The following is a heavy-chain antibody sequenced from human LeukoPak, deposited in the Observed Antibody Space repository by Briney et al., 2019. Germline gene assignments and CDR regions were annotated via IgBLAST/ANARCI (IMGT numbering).Heavy chain of an antibody. V-gene: IGHV4-4*09. Sequence: SETLSLTCTVSGVSMSAFQWSWVRQSPEKGLEWIGCVNTNGGTNYNPSLKSRVITSVDTSKSHFSLRLTSVTAADTAVYYCAAANDAENAAFAHSGEGALVTVSS. J-gene: IGHJ4*02. CDR1: GVSMSAFQ. CDR3: AAANDAENAAFAH. D-gene: IGHD1-1*01. CDR2: VNTNGGT.